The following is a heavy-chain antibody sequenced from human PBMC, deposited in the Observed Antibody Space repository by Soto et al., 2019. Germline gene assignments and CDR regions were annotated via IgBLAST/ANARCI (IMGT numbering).Heavy chain of an antibody. CDR3: TTGGDIVVVPAAMDYYYYYMDV. D-gene: IGHD2-2*01. V-gene: IGHV3-15*01. CDR2: IKSKTDGGTT. Sequence: GGSLRLSCAAPGFTFSNAWMSWVRQAPGKGLEWVGRIKSKTDGGTTDYAAPVKGRFTISRDDSKNTLYLQMNSLKTEDTAVYYCTTGGDIVVVPAAMDYYYYYMDVWGKGTTVTVSS. J-gene: IGHJ6*03. CDR1: GFTFSNAW.